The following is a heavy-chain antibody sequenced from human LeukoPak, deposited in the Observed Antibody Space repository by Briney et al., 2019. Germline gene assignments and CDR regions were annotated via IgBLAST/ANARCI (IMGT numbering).Heavy chain of an antibody. J-gene: IGHJ4*02. V-gene: IGHV3-30*04. CDR2: ISYDGSNK. CDR1: GFTFSSYA. CDR3: ALLFRGGNSVMVPNYFDY. Sequence: PGGSLRLSCAASGFTFSSYAMHWVRQAPGKGLEWVAVISYDGSNKYYADSVKGRFTISRDNSKNTLCLQMNSLRAEDTAVYYCALLFRGGNSVMVPNYFDYWGQGTLVTVSS. D-gene: IGHD4-23*01.